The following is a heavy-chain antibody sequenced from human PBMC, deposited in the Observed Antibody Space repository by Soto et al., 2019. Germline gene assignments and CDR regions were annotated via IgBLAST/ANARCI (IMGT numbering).Heavy chain of an antibody. V-gene: IGHV4-59*01. CDR2: IYYSGST. Sequence: QVQLQESGPGLVKPSETLSLTCTVSGGSISSYYWSWIRQPPGKGLEWIGYIYYSGSTNYNPSLKGRATIPVDTSKNQFSLKLSSVTAADTAVYYCARGATVTTTRRYYYYYGMDVWGQGTTVTVS. CDR1: GGSISSYY. CDR3: ARGATVTTTRRYYYYYGMDV. D-gene: IGHD4-17*01. J-gene: IGHJ6*02.